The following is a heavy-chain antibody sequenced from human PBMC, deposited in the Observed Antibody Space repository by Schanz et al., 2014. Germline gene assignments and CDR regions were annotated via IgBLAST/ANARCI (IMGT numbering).Heavy chain of an antibody. CDR3: ARGGATRFDY. D-gene: IGHD1-26*01. Sequence: EVQLVESGGGLIQPGGSLRLSCVASGFTVSSNYMSWVRQAPGKGLEWVSIVSHDGFTKHYADSVRGRFTISRDNAKNSLYLQMNSLRDEDTAVYYCARGGATRFDYWGQGTRVTVSS. J-gene: IGHJ4*02. CDR1: GFTVSSNY. CDR2: VSHDGFTK. V-gene: IGHV3-53*01.